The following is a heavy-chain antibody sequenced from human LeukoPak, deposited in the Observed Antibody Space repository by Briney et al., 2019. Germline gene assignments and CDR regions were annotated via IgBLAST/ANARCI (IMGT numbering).Heavy chain of an antibody. J-gene: IGHJ6*02. D-gene: IGHD3-3*01. CDR3: AREERITIFGVVRKDGMDV. CDR2: ISAYNGNT. Sequence: GASVKVSCKASGYTFTGYYMHWVRQAPGQGLEWMGWISAYNGNTNYAQKPQGRVTMTTDTSTSTAYMELRSLRSDDTAVYYCAREERITIFGVVRKDGMDVWGQGTTVTVSS. CDR1: GYTFTGYY. V-gene: IGHV1-18*04.